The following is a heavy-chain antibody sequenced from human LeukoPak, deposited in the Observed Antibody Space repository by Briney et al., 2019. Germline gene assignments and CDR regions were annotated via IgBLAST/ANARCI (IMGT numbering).Heavy chain of an antibody. J-gene: IGHJ4*01. CDR1: GFTFNTYW. CDR3: AGVLGVRDLAYFDY. Sequence: GGSLRFSCAASGFTFNTYWMHWVRQAPGKGLVGFSRIRSGGRSTTYADSVRGRFTISRDNAKNTLYLQMNSLRAEDTAVYYCAGVLGVRDLAYFDYWGHGTLVTVSS. V-gene: IGHV3-74*01. CDR2: IRSGGRST. D-gene: IGHD3-10*01.